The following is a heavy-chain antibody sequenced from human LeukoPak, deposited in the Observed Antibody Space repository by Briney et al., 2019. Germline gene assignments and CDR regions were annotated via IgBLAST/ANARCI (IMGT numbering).Heavy chain of an antibody. CDR2: IYPGDSET. Sequence: GESLKISCEVSGDSFTNYWIGWVSQMPGKVLEWMAIIYPGDSETRYSPSFQGQVTISADKSITTAYLQWSSLKASDTAIYYCTRHSRSAYTYGIAHWGQRTLATVSS. V-gene: IGHV5-51*01. J-gene: IGHJ5*02. CDR3: TRHSRSAYTYGIAH. CDR1: GDSFTNYW. D-gene: IGHD2-8*01.